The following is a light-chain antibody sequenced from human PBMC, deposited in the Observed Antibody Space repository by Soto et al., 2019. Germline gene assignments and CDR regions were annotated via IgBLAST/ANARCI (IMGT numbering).Light chain of an antibody. CDR1: QSLSSNY. V-gene: IGKV3-20*01. J-gene: IGKJ3*01. Sequence: EIVLTQSPGTLSLSPGERATISCRASQSLSSNYLAWYQQRPGQSPRLLVYGASSRATGIPDRFSGSGFGTDFALTISRLEPEDSAVYYCQQYDNAPFTFGPGTRVGIK. CDR3: QQYDNAPFT. CDR2: GAS.